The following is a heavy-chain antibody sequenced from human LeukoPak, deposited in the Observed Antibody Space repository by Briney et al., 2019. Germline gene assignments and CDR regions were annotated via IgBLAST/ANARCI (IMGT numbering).Heavy chain of an antibody. CDR2: IFGTSQMI. Sequence: GGSLRLSCVASGFTFSSAAMSWVRQAPGKGLEWVSSIFGTSQMIYYTDSVRGRFTISSDNSKNTLYLQMNSLRGEDTAVYYCAKYGVLARPHYLDFWGQGTLVTVSS. V-gene: IGHV3-23*01. CDR3: AKYGVLARPHYLDF. CDR1: GFTFSSAA. J-gene: IGHJ4*02. D-gene: IGHD3-3*01.